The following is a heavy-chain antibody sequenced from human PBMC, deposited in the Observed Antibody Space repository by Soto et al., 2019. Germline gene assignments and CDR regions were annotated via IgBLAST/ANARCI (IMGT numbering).Heavy chain of an antibody. CDR2: FDPEDGET. J-gene: IGHJ5*02. Sequence: ASVKVYCKVSGYTLTELSMHWVRQAPGKGLEWMGGFDPEDGETIYAQKFQGRVTMTEDTSTDTAYMELSSLRSEDTAVYYCATNSLVYYDSSGFIHWFDPWGQGTLVTVSS. D-gene: IGHD3-22*01. CDR3: ATNSLVYYDSSGFIHWFDP. CDR1: GYTLTELS. V-gene: IGHV1-24*01.